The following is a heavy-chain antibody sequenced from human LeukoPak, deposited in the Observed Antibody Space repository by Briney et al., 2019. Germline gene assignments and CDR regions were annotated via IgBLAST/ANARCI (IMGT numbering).Heavy chain of an antibody. CDR2: ISASGGST. CDR3: AKGPRQQLVTRFDN. CDR1: GFTFDDYA. Sequence: PGGSLRLSCAASGFTFDDYAMHWVRQAPGKGLEWVSLISASGGSTYYADSVKGRFTVSRDNSKNTVYLQMSSLRADDTAVYYCAKGPRQQLVTRFDNWGQGTLVTVSS. D-gene: IGHD6-13*01. V-gene: IGHV3-23*01. J-gene: IGHJ4*02.